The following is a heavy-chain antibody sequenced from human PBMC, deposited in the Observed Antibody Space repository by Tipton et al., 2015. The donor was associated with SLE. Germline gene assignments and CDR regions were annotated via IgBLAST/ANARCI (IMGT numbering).Heavy chain of an antibody. CDR3: VRGNRCSGGSCYSNFFDP. Sequence: SLRLSCAASGFSLTTSSMNWVRQAPGKGLEWVSSISGSGGSTYFAASVKGRFTVSRDNSKNMLYLQMNSLSADDTAGYNCVRGNRCSGGSCYSNFFDPWGQGTLVTVSS. D-gene: IGHD2-15*01. CDR2: ISGSGGST. J-gene: IGHJ5*02. CDR1: GFSLTTSS. V-gene: IGHV3-23*01.